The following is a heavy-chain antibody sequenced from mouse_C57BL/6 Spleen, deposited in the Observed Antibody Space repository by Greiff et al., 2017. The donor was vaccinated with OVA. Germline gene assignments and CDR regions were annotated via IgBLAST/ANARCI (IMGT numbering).Heavy chain of an antibody. D-gene: IGHD2-5*01. CDR3: ARGNTYSNYFDY. CDR2: FHPYNDDT. Sequence: QVQLKESGAELVKPGASVKMSCKASGYTFTTYPIEWMKQNHGKSLEWIGNFHPYNDDTKYNEKFKGKATLTVEKSSSTVYLELSRLTSDDSAVYYCARGNTYSNYFDYWGQGTTLTVSS. V-gene: IGHV1-47*01. CDR1: GYTFTTYP. J-gene: IGHJ2*01.